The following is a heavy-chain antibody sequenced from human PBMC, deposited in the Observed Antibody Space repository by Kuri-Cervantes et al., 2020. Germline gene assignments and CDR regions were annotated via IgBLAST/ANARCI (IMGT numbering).Heavy chain of an antibody. CDR3: ARLWLEWTFDY. D-gene: IGHD3-3*01. Sequence: ESLKISCAASGFTFSRYSMNWVRQAPGKGLEWIGSIYYSGSTYYNPSLKSRVTISVDTSKNQFSLKLSSVTAADTAVYYCARLWLEWTFDYWGQGTLVTVSS. J-gene: IGHJ4*02. CDR2: IYYSGST. V-gene: IGHV4-39*07. CDR1: GFTFSRYS.